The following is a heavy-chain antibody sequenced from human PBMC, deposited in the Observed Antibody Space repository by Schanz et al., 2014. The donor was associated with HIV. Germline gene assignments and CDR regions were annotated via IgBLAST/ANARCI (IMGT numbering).Heavy chain of an antibody. J-gene: IGHJ4*03. CDR3: AKGQDWPGPQLDH. CDR2: ISPYNGDR. D-gene: IGHD3-9*01. CDR1: GYTFASYG. V-gene: IGHV1-18*01. Sequence: QGHLVQSGAEVKKPGASVTVSCKASGYTFASYGITWVRQAPGQGLDWVGWISPYNGDRKYDQKFQGRVTLTTDTSTNTAYMELRSLRSDDTAVYYCAKGQDWPGPQLDHWGHGSLVIVSS.